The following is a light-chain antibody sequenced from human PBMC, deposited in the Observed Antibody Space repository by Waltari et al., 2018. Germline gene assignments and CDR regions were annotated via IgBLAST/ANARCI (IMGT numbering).Light chain of an antibody. CDR3: NSYTGSSSWV. CDR1: SGEFGFYTY. J-gene: IGLJ3*02. CDR2: DVY. V-gene: IGLV2-14*03. Sequence: QSALPQPAPVYGSPGQSITISCTGPSGEFGFYTYVPCYQQHPGKAPQLIIYDVYERPSGVSNRFSGSKSGNTASLTISGLQAEDEADYYCNSYTGSSSWVFGGGTKLTVL.